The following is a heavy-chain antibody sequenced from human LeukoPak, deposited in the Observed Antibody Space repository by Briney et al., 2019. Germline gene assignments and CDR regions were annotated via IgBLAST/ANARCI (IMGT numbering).Heavy chain of an antibody. CDR3: ARGSYGSGSYYN. D-gene: IGHD3-10*01. V-gene: IGHV3-21*01. Sequence: GGSLRLSCAASGFTFSSYSMNWVRQAPGKGLEWVSSISSSSSYIYYADSVKGRFTISRDNAKNSLYLQMNSLRAEDTAVYYCARGSYGSGSYYNWGQGTLVTVSS. J-gene: IGHJ4*02. CDR1: GFTFSSYS. CDR2: ISSSSSYI.